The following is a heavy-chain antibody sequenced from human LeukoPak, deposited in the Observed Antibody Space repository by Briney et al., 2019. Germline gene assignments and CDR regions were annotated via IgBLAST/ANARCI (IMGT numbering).Heavy chain of an antibody. CDR2: IIPIFGTA. Sequence: SVKVSCKASGGTFSSYAISWVRQAPGQGLEWMGGIIPIFGTANYAQKFQGRVTITADESTNTAYMELSSLRSEDTAVYYCAVLRDIVVVVAATRDDAFDIWGQGTMVTVSS. V-gene: IGHV1-69*01. J-gene: IGHJ3*02. D-gene: IGHD2-15*01. CDR1: GGTFSSYA. CDR3: AVLRDIVVVVAATRDDAFDI.